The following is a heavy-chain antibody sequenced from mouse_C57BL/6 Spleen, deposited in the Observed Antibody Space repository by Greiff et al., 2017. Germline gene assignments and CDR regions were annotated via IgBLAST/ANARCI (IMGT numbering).Heavy chain of an antibody. CDR3: EKSGYGYGDAMDY. D-gene: IGHD2-14*01. V-gene: IGHV1-26*01. Sequence: EVQLKESGPELVKPGASVKISCKASGYTFTDYYMNWVKQSHGKSLEWIGDINPNNGGTSYNQKFKGKATLTVDKFSSTAYMAHRRLTSEDSAVYYCEKSGYGYGDAMDYWGQGTSVTVSS. J-gene: IGHJ4*01. CDR1: GYTFTDYY. CDR2: INPNNGGT.